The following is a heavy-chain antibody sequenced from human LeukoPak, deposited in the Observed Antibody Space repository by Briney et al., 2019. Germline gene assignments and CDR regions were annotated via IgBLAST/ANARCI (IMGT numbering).Heavy chain of an antibody. CDR2: IYYSGST. CDR1: GGSISSSSYY. CDR3: ARQEDDSRGLDY. D-gene: IGHD3-22*01. J-gene: IGHJ4*02. V-gene: IGHV4-39*01. Sequence: SETLSLTCTVSGGSISSSSYYWGWNRQPPGKGLEWIGSIYYSGSTYYNPSLKSRVTISVDTSKNQFSLKLSSVTAANTAVYYCARQEDDSRGLDYGAQGPLVTVPS.